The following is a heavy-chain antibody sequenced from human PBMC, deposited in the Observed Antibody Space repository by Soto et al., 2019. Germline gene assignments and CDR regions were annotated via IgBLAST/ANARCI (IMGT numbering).Heavy chain of an antibody. V-gene: IGHV4-30-2*01. CDR2: IYHSGST. Sequence: QLQLQESGSGLVKPSQTLSLTCAVSGGSISSGGYSWSWIRQPPGKGLEWIGYIYHSGSTYDNPAPKRRVTIAVDRSKSQFSLKLSSVTAADTAVYYCAAGGGLPRYYWGQGTLVTVSS. D-gene: IGHD5-12*01. J-gene: IGHJ4*02. CDR3: AAGGGLPRYY. CDR1: GGSISSGGYS.